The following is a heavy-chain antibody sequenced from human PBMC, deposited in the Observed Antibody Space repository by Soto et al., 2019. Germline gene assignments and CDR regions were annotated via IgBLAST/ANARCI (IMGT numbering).Heavy chain of an antibody. J-gene: IGHJ4*02. CDR2: ISGSGDVI. CDR1: GFKFTDYY. Sequence: QVQLVESGGGLVKPGGSLRLSCAASGFKFTDYYMSWVRQAPGKGLEWLSYISGSGDVIYYADFVKGRFTISRDNAKKCLFLQMRSLRADDTALYYCARAPDCGEGSCYRHFDLWGQGTRVAVSS. CDR3: ARAPDCGEGSCYRHFDL. D-gene: IGHD2-21*01. V-gene: IGHV3-11*01.